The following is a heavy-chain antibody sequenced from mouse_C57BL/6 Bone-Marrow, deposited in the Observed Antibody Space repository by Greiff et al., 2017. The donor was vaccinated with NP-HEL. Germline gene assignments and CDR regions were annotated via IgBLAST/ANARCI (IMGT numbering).Heavy chain of an antibody. J-gene: IGHJ4*01. CDR3: ALSPIYEEAVDY. CDR2: IYPTDSET. CDR1: GYSFTGYW. D-gene: IGHD2-12*01. Sequence: QVQLQQPGAELVRPGSSVKLSCKASGYSFTGYWMDWVKQRPGQSLEWIGNIYPTDSETHYNQKFKDKATLTVDKSSSTAYMQLNSLTSEDSAVYYCALSPIYEEAVDYGGQGTSVTVSA. V-gene: IGHV1-61*01.